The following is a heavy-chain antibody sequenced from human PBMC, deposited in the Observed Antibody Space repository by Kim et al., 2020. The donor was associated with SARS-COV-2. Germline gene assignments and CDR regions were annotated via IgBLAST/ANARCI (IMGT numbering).Heavy chain of an antibody. J-gene: IGHJ6*02. D-gene: IGHD5-12*01. CDR3: ARDSGYDFPYYGMDV. V-gene: IGHV3-53*01. Sequence: DSVKGLFTISRDNSKNTLYLQMSSLRAEDTAVYYCARDSGYDFPYYGMDVWGQGTTVTVSS.